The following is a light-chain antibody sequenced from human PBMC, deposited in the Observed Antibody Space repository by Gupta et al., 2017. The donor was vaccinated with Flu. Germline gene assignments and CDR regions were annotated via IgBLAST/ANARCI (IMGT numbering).Light chain of an antibody. Sequence: DIQMTQSPSSLSASVGDRVTITCRASQSISSYLNWYQQNPGKAPKLLIYAAASWQSGVPSRFSGSGYGTDFTLTISSRQPEDFAAYYCQQSYSTHRYTFGQGTKLEIK. CDR2: AAA. CDR1: QSISSY. J-gene: IGKJ2*01. CDR3: QQSYSTHRYT. V-gene: IGKV1-39*01.